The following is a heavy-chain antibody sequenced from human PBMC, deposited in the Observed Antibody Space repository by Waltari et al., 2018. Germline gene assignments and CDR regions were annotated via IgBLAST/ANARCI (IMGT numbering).Heavy chain of an antibody. Sequence: QVQLVQSGAEVKKPGASVRVSCKASGYTFTGYYIHWVRQAPGQGLEWMGWLDPNGGGIKDAQKFQGRVTMTRDTFISTAYVELTRLESDDTAVYYCARAPSNCYGMDVWGQGTAVTVSS. V-gene: IGHV1-2*02. CDR2: LDPNGGGI. CDR3: ARAPSNCYGMDV. CDR1: GYTFTGYY. J-gene: IGHJ6*02.